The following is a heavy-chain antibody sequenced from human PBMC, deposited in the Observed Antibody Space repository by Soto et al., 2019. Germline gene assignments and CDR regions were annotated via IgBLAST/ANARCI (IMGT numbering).Heavy chain of an antibody. CDR3: AKITEPMIVVITKPIYFDY. D-gene: IGHD3-22*01. CDR2: ISGSGGST. J-gene: IGHJ4*02. CDR1: RFTFSSYA. Sequence: GGSLRLSCAASRFTFSSYAMRWVLQAPGKGLEWVSPISGSGGSTYYADSVNGRFNISRDNSKNSLYLQMNSLRAEDTAVYYCAKITEPMIVVITKPIYFDYWGQGTMVTVSS. V-gene: IGHV3-23*01.